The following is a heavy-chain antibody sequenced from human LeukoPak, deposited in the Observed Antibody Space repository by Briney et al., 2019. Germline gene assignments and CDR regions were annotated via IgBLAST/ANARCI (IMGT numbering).Heavy chain of an antibody. CDR1: GYSFTSYW. D-gene: IGHD6-13*01. CDR2: IYPGDSDT. Sequence: PGESLKISCKGSGYSFTSYWIGWVRQMPGKGLEWMGIIYPGDSDTRYSPSFQCQVTISADKSISTAYLQWSSLKASDTAMYYCARHDSRASIAAAGIYYWGQGTLVTVSS. CDR3: ARHDSRASIAAAGIYY. J-gene: IGHJ4*02. V-gene: IGHV5-51*01.